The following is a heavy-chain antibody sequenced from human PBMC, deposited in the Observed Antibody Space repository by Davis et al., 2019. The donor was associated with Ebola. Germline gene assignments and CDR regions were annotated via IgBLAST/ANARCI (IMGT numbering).Heavy chain of an antibody. CDR2: IYYSGST. Sequence: MPSETLSLTCTVSGGSISSSSYYWGWIRQPPGKGLEWIGSIYYSGSTYYNPSLKSRVTISVDTSKNQFSLKLSSVTAADTAVYYCAGGRDIAFDIWGQGTMVTVSS. CDR1: GGSISSSSYY. D-gene: IGHD2-15*01. CDR3: AGGRDIAFDI. J-gene: IGHJ3*02. V-gene: IGHV4-39*01.